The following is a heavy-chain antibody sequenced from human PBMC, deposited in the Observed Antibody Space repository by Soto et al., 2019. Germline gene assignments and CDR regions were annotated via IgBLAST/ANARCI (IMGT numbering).Heavy chain of an antibody. Sequence: QVQLVQSGAEVKKPGASVKVSCKASGYTFTSYGISWVRQAPGQGLEWMGWISAYNGNTNYTQKLQGRVTMTTDTPTSTVSMGLGSLRPDATAVYCWARDRALALGDYWGQGTLVTVSS. CDR2: ISAYNGNT. CDR1: GYTFTSYG. CDR3: ARDRALALGDY. J-gene: IGHJ4*02. V-gene: IGHV1-18*01.